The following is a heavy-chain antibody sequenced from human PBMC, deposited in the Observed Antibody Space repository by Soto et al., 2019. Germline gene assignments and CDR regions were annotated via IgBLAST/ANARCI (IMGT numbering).Heavy chain of an antibody. CDR3: ARGDYYFDY. CDR1: GFTFSGDA. J-gene: IGHJ4*02. CDR2: ISYDGSNK. D-gene: IGHD2-21*02. V-gene: IGHV3-30-3*01. Sequence: GSLRLSCAASGFTFSGDAMNWVRQAPGKGLEWVAVISYDGSNKYYADSVKGRFTISRDNSKNTLYLQMNSLRAEDTAVYYCARGDYYFDYWGQGTLVTVSS.